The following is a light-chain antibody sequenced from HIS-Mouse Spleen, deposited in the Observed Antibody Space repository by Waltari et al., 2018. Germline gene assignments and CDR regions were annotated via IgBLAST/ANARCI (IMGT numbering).Light chain of an antibody. CDR3: QQYDNLP. Sequence: DIQMTQSPSSLSASVGDRVTLTCQASQDISNYLNWYQQKPGKAPKLLIYDASNLETGVPSSFSGSGSGTDFTFTISSLQPEDIATYYCQQYDNLPFGGGTKVEIK. J-gene: IGKJ4*01. CDR2: DAS. V-gene: IGKV1-33*01. CDR1: QDISNY.